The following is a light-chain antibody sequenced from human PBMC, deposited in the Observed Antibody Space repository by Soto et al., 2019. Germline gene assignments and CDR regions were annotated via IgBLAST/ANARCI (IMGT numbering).Light chain of an antibody. CDR3: GSWDSSLSAYD. Sequence: QSVLTQPPSVSAAPGQKVTISCSGSSSNIGNNYVSWYQQLPGTAPKLLIYDNNKRPSGIPDRFSGSKSGTSATLGITGLQTGDEADYYCGSWDSSLSAYDFGTGTKVTVL. CDR1: SSNIGNNY. CDR2: DNN. J-gene: IGLJ1*01. V-gene: IGLV1-51*01.